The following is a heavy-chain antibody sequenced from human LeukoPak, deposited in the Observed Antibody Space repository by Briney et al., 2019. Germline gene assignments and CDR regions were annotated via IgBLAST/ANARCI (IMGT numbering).Heavy chain of an antibody. CDR1: GYTFADYY. CDR2: IDPESGGT. V-gene: IGHV1-2*02. J-gene: IGHJ3*01. Sequence: ASVKVSCKASGYTFADYYLHWVRQAPGQGLEWMGSIDPESGGTNYAQKFQGRVTMTRDTSISTAYMELSRLRSDDTAVYYCAREYYDSSGRKHAFEDWGQGTMVTVSS. D-gene: IGHD3-22*01. CDR3: AREYYDSSGRKHAFED.